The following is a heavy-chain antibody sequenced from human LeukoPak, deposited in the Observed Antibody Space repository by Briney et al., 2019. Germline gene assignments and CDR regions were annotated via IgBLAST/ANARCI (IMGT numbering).Heavy chain of an antibody. Sequence: GGSLRLSCAASGFTFSSYWMHWVRQAPGKGLVWVSRINSDGRSTSYADSVKGRFTISRDNAKNTLYLQMNSLRAQETALYYCARAPSTSGWEANWFDPWGRGTLVTVSS. D-gene: IGHD6-19*01. CDR1: GFTFSSYW. CDR2: INSDGRST. V-gene: IGHV3-74*01. J-gene: IGHJ5*02. CDR3: ARAPSTSGWEANWFDP.